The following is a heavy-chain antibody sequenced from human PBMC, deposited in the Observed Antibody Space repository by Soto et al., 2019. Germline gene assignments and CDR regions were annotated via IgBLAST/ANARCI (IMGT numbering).Heavy chain of an antibody. CDR1: GYTFTSYD. CDR2: MNPISGNT. J-gene: IGHJ4*02. Sequence: QVQLVQSGAEVKKPGASVRVSCKASGYTFTSYDINWVRQAAGQGLEWMGWMNPISGNTGYAEKFQGRVTMTRDTPISTAYMELSSLRTEDTGVYYCARGVYGGGRVSDYWGQGTRVTVSS. D-gene: IGHD4-17*01. V-gene: IGHV1-8*01. CDR3: ARGVYGGGRVSDY.